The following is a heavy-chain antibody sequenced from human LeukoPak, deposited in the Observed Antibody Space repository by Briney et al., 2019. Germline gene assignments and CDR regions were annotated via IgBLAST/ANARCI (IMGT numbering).Heavy chain of an antibody. Sequence: GSLRLSCAASGFTFSSNYMSWVRQAPGKGLEWVSVIYSGGRTYYSDSVKGRFTISRDNSKNTLYLQMNSLRAEDAAVYYCARVRVDTAMVTYYYYGMDVWGQGTTVTVSS. CDR2: IYSGGRT. CDR1: GFTFSSNY. V-gene: IGHV3-66*01. CDR3: ARVRVDTAMVTYYYYGMDV. D-gene: IGHD5-18*01. J-gene: IGHJ6*02.